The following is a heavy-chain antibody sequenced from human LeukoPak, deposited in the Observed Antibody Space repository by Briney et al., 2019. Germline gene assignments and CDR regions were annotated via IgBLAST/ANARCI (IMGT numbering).Heavy chain of an antibody. J-gene: IGHJ3*01. V-gene: IGHV4-34*01. CDR1: GGSFSGYY. D-gene: IGHD1-14*01. Sequence: SETLSLTCAVYGGSFSGYYWSWIRQPPGKGLEWIGEINHSGSTNYNPSLKGRVTISVDTSKNQFSLKLSSVTAADTAVYYCARGYRSRFRPPYCWGQGTMVTVSS. CDR2: INHSGST. CDR3: ARGYRSRFRPPYC.